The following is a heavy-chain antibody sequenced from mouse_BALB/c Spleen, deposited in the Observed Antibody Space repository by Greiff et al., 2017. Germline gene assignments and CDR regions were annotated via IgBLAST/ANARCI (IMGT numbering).Heavy chain of an antibody. CDR1: GFSLTSYG. V-gene: IGHV2-5-1*01. CDR2: IWRGGST. D-gene: IGHD1-1*01. J-gene: IGHJ4*01. CDR3: AKNFRNYYGSSYFAMDY. Sequence: QVQLKQSGPSLVQPSQSLSITCTVSGFSLTSYGVHWVRQSPGKGLEWLGVIWRGGSTDYNAAFMSRLSITKDNSKSQVFFKMNSLQADDTAIYYCAKNFRNYYGSSYFAMDYWGQGTSVTVSS.